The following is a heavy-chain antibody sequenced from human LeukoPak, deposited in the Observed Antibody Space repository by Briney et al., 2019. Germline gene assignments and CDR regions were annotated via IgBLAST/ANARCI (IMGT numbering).Heavy chain of an antibody. CDR1: GYTFTSYA. J-gene: IGHJ4*02. Sequence: GASVKVSCKASGYTFTSYAMNWVRQAPGQGLEWMGWINTNTGNPTYAQGFTGRFVFSLDTSVSTAYLQISSLKAEDTAVYYCARGSPDSYSSSWYALGYWGQGTLVTVSS. CDR3: ARGSPDSYSSSWYALGY. D-gene: IGHD6-13*01. CDR2: INTNTGNP. V-gene: IGHV7-4-1*02.